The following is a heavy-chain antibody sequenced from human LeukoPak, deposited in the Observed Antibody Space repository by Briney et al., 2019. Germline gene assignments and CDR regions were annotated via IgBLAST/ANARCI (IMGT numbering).Heavy chain of an antibody. CDR2: ISYDGSNK. CDR3: ARDFSTYYDSISFYGDSCFDY. D-gene: IGHD3-22*01. V-gene: IGHV3-30*03. Sequence: GGSLRLSCAASGFTFSSYGMHWVRQAPGKGLEWVALISYDGSNKYYADSVKARFIISRDNSKNTLYLQMNSLRAEDTAVYYCARDFSTYYDSISFYGDSCFDYWGQGILVTVSS. J-gene: IGHJ4*02. CDR1: GFTFSSYG.